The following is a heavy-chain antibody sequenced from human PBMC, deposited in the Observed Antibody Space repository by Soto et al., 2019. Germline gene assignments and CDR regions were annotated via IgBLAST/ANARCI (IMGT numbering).Heavy chain of an antibody. J-gene: IGHJ3*01. CDR3: AKLGGSLEGGHAFDL. V-gene: IGHV3-30*18. D-gene: IGHD3-10*01. CDR2: ISYDGSHE. CDR1: GLAFSTYG. Sequence: VQLVESGGGVVQPGRSLRLSCSASGLAFSTYGMHWVRQTPGKGLEWVALISYDGSHEYYADSVKGRFTISRDNSKNTLYLQRNSLRAEDTALYYCAKLGGSLEGGHAFDLWGQGTMVTVSS.